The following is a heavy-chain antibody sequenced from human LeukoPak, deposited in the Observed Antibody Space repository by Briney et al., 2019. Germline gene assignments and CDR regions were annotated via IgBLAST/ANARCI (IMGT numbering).Heavy chain of an antibody. CDR2: INHSGST. Sequence: SETLSLTCAVYGGSFSGYYWSWICQPPGKGLEWIGEINHSGSTNYNPSLKSRVTISIDTSKNQFSLKLSSVTAADTAVYYCARGRGLGYCSGGSCYSRRDAFDIWGQGTMVTVSS. CDR3: ARGRGLGYCSGGSCYSRRDAFDI. J-gene: IGHJ3*02. CDR1: GGSFSGYY. V-gene: IGHV4-34*01. D-gene: IGHD2-15*01.